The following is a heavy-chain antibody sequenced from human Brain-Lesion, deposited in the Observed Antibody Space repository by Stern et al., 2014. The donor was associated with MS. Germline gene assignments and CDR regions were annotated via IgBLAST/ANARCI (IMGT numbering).Heavy chain of an antibody. D-gene: IGHD2-2*01. CDR2: ISVGTDYI. CDR1: GFTFNSYS. Sequence: EVQLVQSGGGLVKPGGSLRLSCEASGFTFNSYSMNWVRQAPGKGLEWVSSISVGTDYIYYADSVKGRFTISRDNAKNSLFLQMNPLGAEGPGVYYCARVDCSGTNCFYYYYGMDVWGQGTTVTVSS. V-gene: IGHV3-21*01. J-gene: IGHJ6*02. CDR3: ARVDCSGTNCFYYYYGMDV.